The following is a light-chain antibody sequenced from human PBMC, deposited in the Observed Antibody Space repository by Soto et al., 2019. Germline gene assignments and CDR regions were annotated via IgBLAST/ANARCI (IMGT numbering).Light chain of an antibody. V-gene: IGKV3-15*01. CDR3: QKYTAWPPSLT. CDR1: QSISSA. Sequence: ELVMTQSPDTLTVSPGERANLSCRASQSISSALAWYQQKPGQPRRLLIYGASTRATGIPPRFSVRGYGTDVSLTISSLQSEDFGVYYCQKYTAWPPSLTFCPGTNVNLQ. CDR2: GAS. J-gene: IGKJ3*01.